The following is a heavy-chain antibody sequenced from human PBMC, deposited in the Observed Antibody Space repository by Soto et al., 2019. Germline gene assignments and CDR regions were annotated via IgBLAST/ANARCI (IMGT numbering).Heavy chain of an antibody. CDR3: AGGGITADGISWLDP. Sequence: PGGSLRLSCEASGFTFTTYAMSWVRQAPGKGLEWVSGISGSGGSTYYADSVKGRFTISRDNSKNTLYVQMNSLRAEDTAVYYCAGGGITADGISWLDPWGQGTLVTVSS. J-gene: IGHJ5*02. CDR2: ISGSGGST. CDR1: GFTFTTYA. D-gene: IGHD6-13*01. V-gene: IGHV3-23*01.